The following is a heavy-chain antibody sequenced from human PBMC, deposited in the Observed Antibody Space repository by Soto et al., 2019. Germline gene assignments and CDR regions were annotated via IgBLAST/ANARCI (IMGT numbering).Heavy chain of an antibody. CDR1: GLTFISYA. Sequence: PGGSLRLSCASSGLTFISYAMHWVRQAPGKALEWVAVISYDGRNKYYADSVKGRFTISRDNSKNTLYLQMNSLRAEDTAVYYCAREHSYPGEQLVQTDYYYYYGMDVWGQGTTVTVSS. CDR2: ISYDGRNK. J-gene: IGHJ6*02. V-gene: IGHV3-30*04. CDR3: AREHSYPGEQLVQTDYYYYYGMDV. D-gene: IGHD6-13*01.